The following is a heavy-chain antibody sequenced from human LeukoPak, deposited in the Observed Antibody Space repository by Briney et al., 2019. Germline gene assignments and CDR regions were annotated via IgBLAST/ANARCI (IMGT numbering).Heavy chain of an antibody. CDR3: ASALRTGDNYFDY. J-gene: IGHJ4*02. Sequence: ASVNVSFTTAVYIFTNYGISWVRQAPGQGLEWMGWISGYNGNTNYAQKLQGRVTMTTDTSTSTANMELRSLRSDDTAVYYCASALRTGDNYFDYWGQGTLVTVSS. V-gene: IGHV1-18*01. D-gene: IGHD1-1*01. CDR2: ISGYNGNT. CDR1: VYIFTNYG.